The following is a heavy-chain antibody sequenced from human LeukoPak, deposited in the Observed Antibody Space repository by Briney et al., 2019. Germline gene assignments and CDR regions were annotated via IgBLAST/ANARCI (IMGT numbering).Heavy chain of an antibody. Sequence: GGSLRLSCAASGFTFSTYAMHWVRQAPGKGLEWVALISYDGSNKYYADSVKGRFTISRDSAKNTLYLQMNSLRAEDTAVYYCARVDVGLEWLPRRIYYYYMDVWGKGTTVTVSS. CDR1: GFTFSTYA. CDR2: ISYDGSNK. D-gene: IGHD3-3*01. J-gene: IGHJ6*03. CDR3: ARVDVGLEWLPRRIYYYYMDV. V-gene: IGHV3-30*04.